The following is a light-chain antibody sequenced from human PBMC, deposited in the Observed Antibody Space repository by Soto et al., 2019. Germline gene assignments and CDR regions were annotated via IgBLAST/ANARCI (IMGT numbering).Light chain of an antibody. CDR2: KAS. Sequence: DIGMTQSPSTLSASVGDRITITCRASQSISSWLAWYQQKPGKAPKLLIYKASTLEVGVPSRFSGSGSGTEFTLTISSLQPEDFATYYCQQLNSYPATFGQGTRLE. CDR3: QQLNSYPAT. J-gene: IGKJ5*01. CDR1: QSISSW. V-gene: IGKV1-5*03.